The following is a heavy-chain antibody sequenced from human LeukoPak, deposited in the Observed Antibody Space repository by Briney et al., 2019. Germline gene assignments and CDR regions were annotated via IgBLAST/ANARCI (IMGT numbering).Heavy chain of an antibody. CDR3: ARDTYLYRGGSDY. D-gene: IGHD3-10*01. CDR1: GGSISSSSYY. CDR2: MSYAGHT. V-gene: IGHV4-39*02. J-gene: IGHJ4*02. Sequence: SETLSLTCTVSGGSISSSSYYWSWIRQPPGKGLLWIGSMSYAGHTYYNPSLQSRVTISVDTSKNQFSLNLASVTAADTAIYYCARDTYLYRGGSDYWGLGTLVTVSS.